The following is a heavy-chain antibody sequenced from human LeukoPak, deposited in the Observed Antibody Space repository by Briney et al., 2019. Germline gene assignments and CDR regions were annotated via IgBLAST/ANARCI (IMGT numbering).Heavy chain of an antibody. V-gene: IGHV3-23*01. CDR3: AKGNCRGTSCYSDY. D-gene: IGHD2-2*02. J-gene: IGHJ4*02. CDR2: ISGSGGST. Sequence: GGSLRLSCAASGLTFSSYAMSWVRQAPGKGLEWVSGISGSGGSTYYADSVKGRFTIARDNSKNTLYLQMNSLRAEDTAVYYCAKGNCRGTSCYSDYWGQGTLVTVSS. CDR1: GLTFSSYA.